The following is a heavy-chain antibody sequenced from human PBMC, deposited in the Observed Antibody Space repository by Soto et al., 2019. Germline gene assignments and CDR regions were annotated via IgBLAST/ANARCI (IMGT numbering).Heavy chain of an antibody. V-gene: IGHV1-8*01. J-gene: IGHJ4*02. CDR1: GYTFTSYD. CDR2: MNPNTGNS. CDR3: ARRAETNGWNGFGADKYYFDF. D-gene: IGHD1-1*01. Sequence: ASVKVSCKASGYTFTSYDSYWVRQATGQGLDWMGWMNPNTGNSGYAQKFQGRVTMTSDTSISTAHMELSSLRSEDTAVYYCARRAETNGWNGFGADKYYFDFWGQGTLVNVSS.